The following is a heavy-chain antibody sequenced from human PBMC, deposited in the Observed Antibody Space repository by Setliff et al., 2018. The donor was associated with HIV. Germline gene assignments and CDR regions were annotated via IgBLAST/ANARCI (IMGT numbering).Heavy chain of an antibody. CDR1: GGSVTSYY. CDR3: VTSSSWSSRLNF. J-gene: IGHJ4*02. V-gene: IGHV4-59*02. CDR2: IYHTGIT. D-gene: IGHD2-2*01. Sequence: LSLTCTVSGGSVTSYYWSWIRQSPEQGLEWIGYIYHTGITKYNPSLKSRVTISVDTSKNQFSLKLTSVTAADTAVYYCVTSSSWSSRLNFWGPGMLVTVSS.